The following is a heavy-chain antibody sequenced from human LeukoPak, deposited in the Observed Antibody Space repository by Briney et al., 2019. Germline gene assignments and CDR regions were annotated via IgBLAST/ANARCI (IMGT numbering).Heavy chain of an antibody. D-gene: IGHD6-13*01. CDR3: ARVGAMSSSWLLY. J-gene: IGHJ4*02. Sequence: PGRSLRLSCAASGFTFSSYVMHWVRQAPGKGLEWVSAISRGGISIYYADSVKGRFTISRDNAKNSLYLHMNSLRAEDTAVYYCARVGAMSSSWLLYWGQGTLVTVSS. V-gene: IGHV3-48*03. CDR2: ISRGGISI. CDR1: GFTFSSYV.